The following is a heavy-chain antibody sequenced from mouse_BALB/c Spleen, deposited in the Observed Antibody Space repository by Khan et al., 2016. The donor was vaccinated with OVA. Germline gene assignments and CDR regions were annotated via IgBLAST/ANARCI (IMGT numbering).Heavy chain of an antibody. Sequence: VQLKQSGPELVKPGASVRMSCKASGYTFTSYVMHWVKQKPGQGPEWIGYIYPYNDDTKYNEKFKGKATLTSDKSSSTAYMELSSLTSEDSAVYYCAKNYRYDVYFDYWGQGTTLTVSS. J-gene: IGHJ2*01. D-gene: IGHD2-14*01. CDR2: IYPYNDDT. CDR3: AKNYRYDVYFDY. CDR1: GYTFTSYV. V-gene: IGHV1S136*01.